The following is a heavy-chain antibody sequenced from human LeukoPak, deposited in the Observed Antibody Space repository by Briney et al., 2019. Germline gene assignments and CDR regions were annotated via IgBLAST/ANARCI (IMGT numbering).Heavy chain of an antibody. J-gene: IGHJ3*02. CDR1: GFSFKDYW. CDR2: IKSKTDGGTT. CDR3: TTVPGWYYSDAFDI. D-gene: IGHD3-10*01. Sequence: PGGSLRLSCAASGFSFKDYWMSWVRQAPGKGLEWVGRIKSKTDGGTTDYAAPVKGRFTISRDDSKNTLYLQMNSLKTEDTAVYYCTTVPGWYYSDAFDIWGQGTMVTVSS. V-gene: IGHV3-15*01.